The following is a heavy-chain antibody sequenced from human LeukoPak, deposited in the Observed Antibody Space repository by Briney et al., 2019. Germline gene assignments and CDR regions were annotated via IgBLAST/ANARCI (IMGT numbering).Heavy chain of an antibody. CDR2: VYYRGSP. CDR1: GGSITSTSYY. V-gene: IGHV4-39*01. D-gene: IGHD1-26*01. J-gene: IGHJ4*02. Sequence: SETLPLTCTVSGGSITSTSYYWGCIRQPPGKGLEWIGSVYYRGSPYYNPSLKSRVTISVDSSKNHFSLKLSSVTAANTAVYYCARQVVEATLGYFDYWGQGTLITVSS. CDR3: ARQVVEATLGYFDY.